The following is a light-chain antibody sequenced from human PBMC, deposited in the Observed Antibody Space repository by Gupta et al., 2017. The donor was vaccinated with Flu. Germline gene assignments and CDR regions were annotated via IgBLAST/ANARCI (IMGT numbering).Light chain of an antibody. CDR3: GTWENNLNHSRL. CDR1: NTGTNY. J-gene: IGLJ1*01. Sequence: QSVFTQPHPVSAAPGQKVTIACSNTGTNYISWYRQVPGTAPKLLIYENNKRPSGMPDRLSGSKSGTTATLAITGLQTGDEAIYYSGTWENNLNHSRLFGTGTEFSVL. CDR2: ENN. V-gene: IGLV1-51*02.